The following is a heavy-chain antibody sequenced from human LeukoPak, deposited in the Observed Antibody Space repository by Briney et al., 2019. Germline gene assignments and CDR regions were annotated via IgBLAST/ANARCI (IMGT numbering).Heavy chain of an antibody. CDR1: GSSISSGYY. D-gene: IGHD5-18*01. V-gene: IGHV4-38-2*01. CDR2: IYHSGST. J-gene: IGHJ6*03. CDR3: ARTQLAYYYYYMDV. Sequence: PSETLSLTCAVSGSSISSGYYWGWIRQPPGKGLEWIGSIYHSGSTYYNPSLKSRVTILVDTSKNQFSLKLSSVTAADTDVYYCARTQLAYYYYYMDVWGKGTSVTVSS.